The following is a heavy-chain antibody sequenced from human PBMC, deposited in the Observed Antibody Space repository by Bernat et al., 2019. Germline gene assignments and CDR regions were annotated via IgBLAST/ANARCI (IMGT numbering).Heavy chain of an antibody. J-gene: IGHJ4*02. CDR1: GFTFSSYG. D-gene: IGHD1-26*01. CDR3: ARALVSYSGSYYASSFDY. CDR2: IWYDGSNK. V-gene: IGHV3-33*08. Sequence: VQLVESGGGLVQPGGSLRLSCVASGFTFSSYGMHWVRQAPGKGLEWVAVIWYDGSNKYYADSVKGRFTISRDNSKNTLYLQMNSLRAEDTAVYYCARALVSYSGSYYASSFDYWGQGTLVTVSS.